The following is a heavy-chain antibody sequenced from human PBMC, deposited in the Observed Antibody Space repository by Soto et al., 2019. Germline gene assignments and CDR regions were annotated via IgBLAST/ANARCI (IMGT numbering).Heavy chain of an antibody. CDR2: ISAYNGDT. D-gene: IGHD6-13*01. CDR3: ARAGYPPYYGMDV. CDR1: GYTFTGYG. Sequence: QVQLVQSGPEVKKPGASVEVSCKASGYTFTGYGISWVRQAPGQGLEWMGWISAYNGDTKYAQNLQGRVTMTTDTSTTTAYMELRSLRSDDTAVYYCARAGYPPYYGMDVWGQGTTVTVSS. J-gene: IGHJ6*02. V-gene: IGHV1-18*01.